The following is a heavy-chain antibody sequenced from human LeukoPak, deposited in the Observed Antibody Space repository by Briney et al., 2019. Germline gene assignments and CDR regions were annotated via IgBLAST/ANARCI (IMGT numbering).Heavy chain of an antibody. CDR1: GGSISSYY. D-gene: IGHD2-8*02. J-gene: IGHJ4*02. CDR3: AGHHPRNTVDF. V-gene: IGHV4-59*08. CDR2: ISDIGSI. Sequence: SETLSLTCTVSGGSISSYYWSWIRQPPGKGLEWIAYISDIGSINCNPSLKSRVTISLETSKNQFSLKLSSVTAADTAVYYCAGHHPRNTVDFWGQGTLVTVSS.